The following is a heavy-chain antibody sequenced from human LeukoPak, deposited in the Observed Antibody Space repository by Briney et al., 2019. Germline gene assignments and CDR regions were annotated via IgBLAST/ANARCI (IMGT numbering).Heavy chain of an antibody. CDR3: AKVDDSGWPSHSHFDN. J-gene: IGHJ4*02. D-gene: IGHD6-19*01. Sequence: PGGSLRLSCAASGFTFSSYAMTWVRQAPGKGLEWVSTISGSAGSTYYADSVKGRFTISRDNSKDAPYLQMNSLRAEETAVYYCAKVDDSGWPSHSHFDNWGQGTLVTVSS. V-gene: IGHV3-23*01. CDR2: ISGSAGST. CDR1: GFTFSSYA.